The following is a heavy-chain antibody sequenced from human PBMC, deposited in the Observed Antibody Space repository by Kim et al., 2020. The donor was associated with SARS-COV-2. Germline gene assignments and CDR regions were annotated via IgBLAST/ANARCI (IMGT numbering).Heavy chain of an antibody. V-gene: IGHV3-30-3*01. CDR1: GFTFSSYA. J-gene: IGHJ3*02. D-gene: IGHD3-22*01. Sequence: GGSLRLSCAASGFTFSSYAMHWVRQAPGKGLEWVAVISYDGSNKYYADSVKGRFTISRDNSKNTLYLQMNSLRAEDTAVYYCARDQPSSGYIIWVYAFDIWGQGTMVTVSS. CDR3: ARDQPSSGYIIWVYAFDI. CDR2: ISYDGSNK.